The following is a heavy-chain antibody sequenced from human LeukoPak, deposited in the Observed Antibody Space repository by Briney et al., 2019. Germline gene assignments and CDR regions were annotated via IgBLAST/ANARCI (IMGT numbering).Heavy chain of an antibody. V-gene: IGHV1-69*13. D-gene: IGHD6-6*01. CDR3: ARLHTIAAHNWFDP. CDR2: IVPIFGTA. CDR1: GGTFSSYA. J-gene: IGHJ5*02. Sequence: SVKVSCKASGGTFSSYAISWVRQAPGQGLEWMGGIVPIFGTANYAQRFQGRVTITADESTSTAYMELSSLRSEDTAVYYCARLHTIAAHNWFDPWGQGTLVTVSS.